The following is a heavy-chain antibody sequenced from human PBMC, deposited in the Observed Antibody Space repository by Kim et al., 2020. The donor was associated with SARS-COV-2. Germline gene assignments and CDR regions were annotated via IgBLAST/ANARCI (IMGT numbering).Heavy chain of an antibody. Sequence: GGSLRLSCAASRFTFSAYALHWVRQAPGKGLEWVAVISYDGSNKYYADSVKGRFTISRDNSKNTLYLQMNSLRAEDTAVYYCARDRVYCSGGRCYYYYYG. CDR3: ARDRVYCSGGRCYYYYYG. D-gene: IGHD2-15*01. V-gene: IGHV3-30*04. CDR2: ISYDGSNK. J-gene: IGHJ6*01. CDR1: RFTFSAYA.